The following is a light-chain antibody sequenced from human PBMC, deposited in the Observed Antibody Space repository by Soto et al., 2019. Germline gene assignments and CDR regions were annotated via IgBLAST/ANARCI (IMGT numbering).Light chain of an antibody. CDR2: QTS. CDR3: HQRQSWPRT. CDR1: QYIHAR. Sequence: VMTQSPRSLPVPVGQPASIXXRSNQYIHARLAGYQHRPGKAPRLXIYQTSLRAAGSPARFSASGAGTDFTLTISDVQPEDFALYYCHQRQSWPRTFGQGTKVEIK. J-gene: IGKJ1*01. V-gene: IGKV3-11*01.